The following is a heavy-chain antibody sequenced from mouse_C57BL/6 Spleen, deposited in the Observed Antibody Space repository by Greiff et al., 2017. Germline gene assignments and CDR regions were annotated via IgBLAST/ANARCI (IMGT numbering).Heavy chain of an antibody. CDR1: GYAFSSSW. D-gene: IGHD3-2*01. CDR2: IYPGDGDT. J-gene: IGHJ2*01. V-gene: IGHV1-82*01. CDR3: ARRQDYFDY. Sequence: VQLQESGPELVKPGASVKISCKASGYAFSSSWMNWVKQRPGKGLEWIGRIYPGDGDTNYNGKFKGKATLTADKSSSTAYMQLSRLTSEDSAVYFCARRQDYFDYWGQGTTLAVAS.